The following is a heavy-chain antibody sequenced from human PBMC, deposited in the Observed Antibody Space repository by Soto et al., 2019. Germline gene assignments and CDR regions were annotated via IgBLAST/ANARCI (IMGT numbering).Heavy chain of an antibody. D-gene: IGHD6-25*01. CDR1: GFTFSSYA. CDR2: ISYDGSNK. J-gene: IGHJ4*02. CDR3: ARDRLKDFDY. Sequence: QVQLVESGGGVVQPGRSLRLSCAASGFTFSSYAMPWVRQAPGKGLEWVAVISYDGSNKYYADSVKGRFTISRDNSKNTLYLQMNSLRAEDTAVYYCARDRLKDFDYWGQGTLVTVSS. V-gene: IGHV3-30-3*01.